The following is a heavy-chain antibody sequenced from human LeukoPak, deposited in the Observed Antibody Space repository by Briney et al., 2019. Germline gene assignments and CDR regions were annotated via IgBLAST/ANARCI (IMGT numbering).Heavy chain of an antibody. CDR3: AREYMEHSSGYYQPFDY. CDR2: INHSGST. D-gene: IGHD3-22*01. J-gene: IGHJ4*02. Sequence: SETLSLTCAVYGGSFSGYYWSWIRQPPGKGLEWIGEINHSGSTNYNPSLKSRVTISVDTSKNQFSLKLSSVTAADTAVYYCAREYMEHSSGYYQPFDYWGQGTLVTVSS. V-gene: IGHV4-34*01. CDR1: GGSFSGYY.